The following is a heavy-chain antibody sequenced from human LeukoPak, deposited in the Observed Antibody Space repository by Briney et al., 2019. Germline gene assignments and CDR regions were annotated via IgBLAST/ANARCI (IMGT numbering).Heavy chain of an antibody. CDR1: GLTFVDYA. CDR3: ARSRDGYNFAFDY. D-gene: IGHD5-24*01. Sequence: GPLSLSCTTSGLTFVDYALSWVRKAPGKGLEWVGFMRSGETPQYAASVSGRFIISRDDSNRVAHLQMSSLKTEHTALYYCARSRDGYNFAFDYWGRGTLVTVSS. V-gene: IGHV3-49*04. J-gene: IGHJ4*02. CDR2: MRSGETP.